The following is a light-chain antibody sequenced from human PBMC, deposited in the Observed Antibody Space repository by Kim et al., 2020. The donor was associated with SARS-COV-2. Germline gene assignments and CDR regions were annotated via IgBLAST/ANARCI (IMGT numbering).Light chain of an antibody. Sequence: EIVLTQSPGTLSLSPGERATLSCRASQSVSSSYLALYQQTPGQAPRLLIYGASSRASGIPDRFSGSGSGTDFTLTISRLEREDFAVYYFQNYSSGPCTVGHGSKVGIK. CDR3: QNYSSGPCT. CDR2: GAS. J-gene: IGKJ2*01. CDR1: QSVSSSY. V-gene: IGKV3-20*01.